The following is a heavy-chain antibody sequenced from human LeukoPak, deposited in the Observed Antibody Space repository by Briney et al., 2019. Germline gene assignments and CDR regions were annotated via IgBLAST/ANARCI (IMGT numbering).Heavy chain of an antibody. Sequence: SETLSLTCTVSGGSISSYYWSWIRPPRGKGLEWIGYIYYSGSTNYNPSLKSRVTITVDTSKNQFSLKLSSVTAADTAVYYCARAVLGYYYGSGSYYNWFDPWGQGTLVTVSS. CDR3: ARAVLGYYYGSGSYYNWFDP. CDR1: GGSISSYY. D-gene: IGHD3-10*01. CDR2: IYYSGST. J-gene: IGHJ5*02. V-gene: IGHV4-59*01.